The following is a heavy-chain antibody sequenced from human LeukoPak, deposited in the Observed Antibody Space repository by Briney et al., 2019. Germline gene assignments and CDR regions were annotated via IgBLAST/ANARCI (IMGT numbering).Heavy chain of an antibody. V-gene: IGHV4-39*07. D-gene: IGHD3-9*01. CDR2: IYYSGST. CDR1: GGSISSSSYY. Sequence: PSETLSLTCTVSGGSISSSSYYWGWIRQPPGKGLEWIGSIYYSGSTNYNPSLKSRVTISVDTSKNQFSLKLSSVTAADTAVYYCARDHYYDILTGYLSHDAFDIWGQGTMVTVSS. J-gene: IGHJ3*02. CDR3: ARDHYYDILTGYLSHDAFDI.